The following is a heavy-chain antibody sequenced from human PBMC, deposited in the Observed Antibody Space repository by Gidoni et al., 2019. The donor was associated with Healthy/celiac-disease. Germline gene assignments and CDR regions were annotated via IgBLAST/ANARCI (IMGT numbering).Heavy chain of an antibody. CDR3: ARNGGTTTVDY. CDR1: GFTFSSYG. Sequence: VQLVESGGGVAQPGRTVRLSCAASGFTFSSYGMHWVRQAPGKGLGWVAVIWYDGSNKYYADSVKGRFTISRDNSKNTLYLQMNSLRAEDTAVYYCARNGGTTTVDYWGQGTLVTVSS. V-gene: IGHV3-33*01. J-gene: IGHJ4*02. D-gene: IGHD1-26*01. CDR2: IWYDGSNK.